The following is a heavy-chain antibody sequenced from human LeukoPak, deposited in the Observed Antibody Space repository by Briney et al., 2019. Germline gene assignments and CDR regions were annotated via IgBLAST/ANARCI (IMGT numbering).Heavy chain of an antibody. Sequence: SETLSLTCAVYGGSFSGYYWSWIRQPPGKGLEWIGEINHSGSTNYNPSLKSRVTISVDTSKNQFSLKLSSVTAADTAVYYCARVRVVVVAATPRGLVRYFDYWGQGTLVTVSS. V-gene: IGHV4-34*01. CDR3: ARVRVVVVAATPRGLVRYFDY. J-gene: IGHJ4*02. D-gene: IGHD2-15*01. CDR2: INHSGST. CDR1: GGSFSGYY.